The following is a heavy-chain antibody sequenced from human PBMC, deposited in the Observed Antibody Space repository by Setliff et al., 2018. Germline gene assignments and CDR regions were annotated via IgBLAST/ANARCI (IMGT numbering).Heavy chain of an antibody. CDR2: ISYDGSNK. D-gene: IGHD6-6*01. CDR3: AKDLYTTSSRYDS. J-gene: IGHJ4*02. V-gene: IGHV3-30*07. CDR1: GFTFSSYA. Sequence: GGSLRLSCAASGFTFSSYAMHWVRQAPGKGLEWVAVISYDGSNKYYADSVKGRFTISRDSSKNILYLQMNSLRVEGTAIYYCAKDLYTTSSRYDSWGQGTLVTVSS.